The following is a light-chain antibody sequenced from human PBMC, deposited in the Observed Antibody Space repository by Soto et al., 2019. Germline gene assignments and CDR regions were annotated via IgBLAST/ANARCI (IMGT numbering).Light chain of an antibody. CDR3: AAWDDSLNGYV. Sequence: QSVLTQPPSASGTPGQRVTISCSGSSSNIESNTVNWYQQLPGTAPKLLIYSNNHRPSGVPDRFSGFKSGTSASLAISGLQSEDEADYPCAAWDDSLNGYVFGTGTKLTV. CDR1: SSNIESNT. J-gene: IGLJ1*01. CDR2: SNN. V-gene: IGLV1-44*01.